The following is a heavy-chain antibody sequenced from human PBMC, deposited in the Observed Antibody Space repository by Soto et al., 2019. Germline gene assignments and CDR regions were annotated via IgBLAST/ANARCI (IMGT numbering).Heavy chain of an antibody. V-gene: IGHV3-30*18. J-gene: IGHJ4*02. Sequence: QVQLVESGGGVVQPGRSLRLSCAASGFTFSSYGMHWVRQAPGKGLEWVAVISYDGSNKYYADSVKGRFTISRDNSKNTLYLQMNSLRAEDTAVYDCAKDMSGGWSGDTIDYWGQGTLVTVSS. CDR3: AKDMSGGWSGDTIDY. D-gene: IGHD3-3*01. CDR1: GFTFSSYG. CDR2: ISYDGSNK.